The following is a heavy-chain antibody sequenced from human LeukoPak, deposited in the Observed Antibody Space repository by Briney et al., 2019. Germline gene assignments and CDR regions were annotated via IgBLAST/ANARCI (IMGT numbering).Heavy chain of an antibody. CDR3: ARDRGYSYGPHDAFDI. D-gene: IGHD5-18*01. Sequence: PGGSLRLSCAASGFIFSYYNMNWVRQAPGKGLEWVSYISSSSSTIYYPDSVKGRFTISRDNAKNSLYLQMNSLRAEDTAVYYCARDRGYSYGPHDAFDIWGQGTMVTVSS. CDR1: GFIFSYYN. J-gene: IGHJ3*02. V-gene: IGHV3-48*04. CDR2: ISSSSSTI.